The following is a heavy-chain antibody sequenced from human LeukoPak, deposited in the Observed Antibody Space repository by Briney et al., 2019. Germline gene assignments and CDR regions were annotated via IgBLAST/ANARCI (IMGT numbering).Heavy chain of an antibody. D-gene: IGHD2-15*01. CDR1: GYSISSGYY. CDR3: ARAAYPPYCSGGSCYLWDNWFDP. J-gene: IGHJ5*02. CDR2: IYHSGST. Sequence: SETLSLTCTVSGYSISSGYYWDWIRQPPGKGLEWIGSIYHSGSTYYNPSLKSRVTISVDTSKNQFSLKLSSVTAADTAVYYCARAAYPPYCSGGSCYLWDNWFDPWGQGTLVTVSS. V-gene: IGHV4-38-2*02.